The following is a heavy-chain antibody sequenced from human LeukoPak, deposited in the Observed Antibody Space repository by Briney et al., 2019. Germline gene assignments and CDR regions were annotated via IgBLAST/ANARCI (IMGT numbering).Heavy chain of an antibody. V-gene: IGHV1-2*02. D-gene: IGHD3-9*01. CDR2: INPNSGGT. Sequence: ASMKVSCKASGYTFTGYYMHWVRQAPGQGLEWMGWINPNSGGTNYAQKFQGRVTMTRDTSISTAYMELSRLRSDDTAVYYCAKAELEYYDILTGRFDPWGQGTLVTVSS. J-gene: IGHJ5*02. CDR3: AKAELEYYDILTGRFDP. CDR1: GYTFTGYY.